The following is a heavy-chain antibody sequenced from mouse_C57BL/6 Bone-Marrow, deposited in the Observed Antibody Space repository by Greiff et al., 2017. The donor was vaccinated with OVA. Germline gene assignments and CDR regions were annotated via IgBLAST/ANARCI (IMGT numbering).Heavy chain of an antibody. CDR3: ASLYLRSAMDY. CDR1: GFNIKDDY. Sequence: VQLQQSGAELVRPGASVKLSCTASGFNIKDDYMHWVKQRPEQGLEWIGWIDPENGDTEYASKFQGKATITADTSSNTAYLQLSSLTSEDSAVYYCASLYLRSAMDYWGQGTSVTVSS. J-gene: IGHJ4*01. D-gene: IGHD6-1*01. V-gene: IGHV14-4*01. CDR2: IDPENGDT.